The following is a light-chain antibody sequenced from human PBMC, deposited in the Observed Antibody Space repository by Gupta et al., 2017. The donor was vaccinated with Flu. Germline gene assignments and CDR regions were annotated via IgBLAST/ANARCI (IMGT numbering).Light chain of an antibody. Sequence: DIQMTQSPSSLSASLGDRVTITCQANQDISNHLNWYQQKPGKAPKFLIYEASNLETGVPSRFSGSGSGTDFTFTISSLQPEDIATYYCQQDDYLPYTFGQGSKLDIK. V-gene: IGKV1-33*01. J-gene: IGKJ2*01. CDR3: QQDDYLPYT. CDR2: EAS. CDR1: QDISNH.